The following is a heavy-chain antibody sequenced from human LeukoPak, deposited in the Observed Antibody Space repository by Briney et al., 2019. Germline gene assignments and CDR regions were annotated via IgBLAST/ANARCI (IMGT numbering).Heavy chain of an antibody. CDR1: GGSISSGSYY. CDR3: ARDLADIVVVPAADGAFDI. CDR2: IYTSGST. V-gene: IGHV4-61*02. D-gene: IGHD2-2*01. J-gene: IGHJ3*02. Sequence: PSETLSLTCTVSGGSISSGSYYWSWIRQPVGKGLEWIGRIYTSGSTNYNPSLKSRVTISVDTSKNQFSLKLSSVTAADTAVYYCARDLADIVVVPAADGAFDIWGQGTMVTVSS.